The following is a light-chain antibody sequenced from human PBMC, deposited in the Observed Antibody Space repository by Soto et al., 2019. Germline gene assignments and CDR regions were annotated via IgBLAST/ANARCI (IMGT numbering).Light chain of an antibody. CDR3: LQDHDDSWT. V-gene: IGKV1-6*01. Sequence: ATQMTQSPSSLSASVGDRITITRRASRDTGSDLSWYQQKPGKAPTLLIYAASNLQSGVPSRFRGSRSGTEFTLTVSSLQPEDFATYYCLQDHDDSWTFGQGTKVDIK. CDR1: RDTGSD. J-gene: IGKJ1*01. CDR2: AAS.